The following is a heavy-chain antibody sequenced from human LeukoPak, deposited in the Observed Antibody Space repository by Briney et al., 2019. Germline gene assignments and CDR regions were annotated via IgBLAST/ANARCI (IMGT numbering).Heavy chain of an antibody. CDR3: ARVGFGVVIPPYAFDI. J-gene: IGHJ3*02. CDR1: GGSISSGDYY. V-gene: IGHV4-30-4*08. Sequence: PSETLSLTCTVSGGSISSGDYYWSWLRQPPGKGLEWIGYIYYSGSIYYKPSLKSRVTISVDTSKNQFSLKLSSVTAADTAVYYCARVGFGVVIPPYAFDIWGQGTMVTVSS. D-gene: IGHD3-3*01. CDR2: IYYSGSI.